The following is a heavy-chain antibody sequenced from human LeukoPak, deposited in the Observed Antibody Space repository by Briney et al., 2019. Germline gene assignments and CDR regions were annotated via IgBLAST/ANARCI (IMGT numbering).Heavy chain of an antibody. CDR1: GGSISSTNW. D-gene: IGHD2-2*01. CDR3: SRYVLLVPAAMRDAFDI. CDR2: XHLSGRT. J-gene: IGHJ3*02. Sequence: SETLSLTCGVSGGSISSTNWXTWVRQPPGEGLEWIGXXHLSGRTNYNPSLESRVTMSVDMSENHIYLKLTSVTAADTAVYYCSRYVLLVPAAMRDAFDIWGQGTMVTVSS. V-gene: IGHV4-55*02.